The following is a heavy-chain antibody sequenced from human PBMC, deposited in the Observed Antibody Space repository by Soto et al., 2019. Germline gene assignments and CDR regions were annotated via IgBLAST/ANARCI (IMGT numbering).Heavy chain of an antibody. CDR3: ASSLLDY. CDR1: EFTFSAYA. CDR2: ISSSSNTI. V-gene: IGHV3-48*02. J-gene: IGHJ4*02. Sequence: EVQLVESGGGLVQPGGSLRLSCAASEFTFSAYAMNWVRQAPGKGLEWVSYISSSSNTIYYADSVKGRFTISRDNAKNSLYLKMNSLRDADTAVYYCASSLLDYWGQGTLVTVSS.